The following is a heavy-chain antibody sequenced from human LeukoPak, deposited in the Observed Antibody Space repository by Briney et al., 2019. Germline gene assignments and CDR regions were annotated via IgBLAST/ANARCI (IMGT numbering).Heavy chain of an antibody. CDR1: GGSISSSSYY. D-gene: IGHD4-17*01. V-gene: IGHV4-39*07. J-gene: IGHJ4*02. Sequence: PSETLSLTCTVSGGSISSSSYYWGWIRQPPGKGLEWIGSIYYSGSTYYNPSLKSRVTISVDTSKNQFSLKLSSVTAADTAVYYCARDDRVTTQFYWGQGTLVTVSS. CDR2: IYYSGST. CDR3: ARDDRVTTQFY.